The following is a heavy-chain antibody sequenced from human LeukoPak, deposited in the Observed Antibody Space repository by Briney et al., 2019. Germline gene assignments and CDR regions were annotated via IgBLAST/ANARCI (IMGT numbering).Heavy chain of an antibody. J-gene: IGHJ4*02. Sequence: GGSLRLSCAASGFTFSSYGMHWVRQAPGKGLEWVAVTSYDGSNKYYADSVKGRFTISRDNSKNTMYLQMNSLRPEDTAVYYCARDDHTAGHGDYWGQGTLVTVSS. D-gene: IGHD5-18*01. CDR2: TSYDGSNK. V-gene: IGHV3-30*03. CDR1: GFTFSSYG. CDR3: ARDDHTAGHGDY.